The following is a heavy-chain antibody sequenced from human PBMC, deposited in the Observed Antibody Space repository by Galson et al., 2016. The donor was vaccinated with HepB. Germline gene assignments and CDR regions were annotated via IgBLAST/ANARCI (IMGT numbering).Heavy chain of an antibody. J-gene: IGHJ4*02. CDR1: GFTLSRHG. CDR3: ARGGDFWSGYYRKDFDY. V-gene: IGHV3-33*01. Sequence: SLRLSCAASGFTLSRHGMHWFRQAPGKGLEWVAVIWHDGNNKYYADSVKGRFTISRDTSKNTLYLQMNSLRAEDTAVYFCARGGDFWSGYYRKDFDYWGQGTLVTVSS. D-gene: IGHD3-3*01. CDR2: IWHDGNNK.